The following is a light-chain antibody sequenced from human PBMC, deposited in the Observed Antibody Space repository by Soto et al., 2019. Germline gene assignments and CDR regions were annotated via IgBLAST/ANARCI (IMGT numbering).Light chain of an antibody. Sequence: QSALTQPASVSGSPGQSITISCTGTSSDIGDYDYVSWYQHLPGKAPKLLIFDVTHRPSGVSDRFSGSKSGNTASLTISGVRPEDEADYYCSSFTTSLTVVFGGGTKLTVL. CDR2: DVT. CDR3: SSFTTSLTVV. V-gene: IGLV2-14*01. J-gene: IGLJ2*01. CDR1: SSDIGDYDY.